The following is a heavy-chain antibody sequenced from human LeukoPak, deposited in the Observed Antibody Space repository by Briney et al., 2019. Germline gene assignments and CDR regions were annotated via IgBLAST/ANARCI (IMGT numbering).Heavy chain of an antibody. CDR2: INHSGST. Sequence: SETLSLTCAVYGRSFSGYYWSWIRQPPGKGLEWIGEINHSGSTNYNPSLKSRVTISVDTSKNQFSLKLSSVTAADTAVYYCARALFVVVVAAHFDYWGQGTLVTVSS. J-gene: IGHJ4*02. D-gene: IGHD2-15*01. CDR3: ARALFVVVVAAHFDY. V-gene: IGHV4-34*01. CDR1: GRSFSGYY.